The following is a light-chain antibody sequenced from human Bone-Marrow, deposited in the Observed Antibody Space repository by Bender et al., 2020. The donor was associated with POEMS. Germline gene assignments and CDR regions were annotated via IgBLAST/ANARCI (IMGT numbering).Light chain of an antibody. CDR3: AVWDDSLNGWV. J-gene: IGLJ3*02. CDR1: SSNIGAHA. V-gene: IGLV1-44*01. Sequence: QSVLTQPPSASGTPGQRVTISCSGGSSNIGAHAVNWYQHLPGTPPKLLIYSSHRRPSEVPDRFSGSRSGTSASLAISWLQSEDEADYYCAVWDDSLNGWVFGGGTKLTVL. CDR2: SSH.